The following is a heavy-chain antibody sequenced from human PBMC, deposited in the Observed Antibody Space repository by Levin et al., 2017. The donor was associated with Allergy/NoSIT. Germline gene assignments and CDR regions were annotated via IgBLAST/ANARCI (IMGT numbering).Heavy chain of an antibody. CDR3: TRDRRGVVAPTYADY. J-gene: IGHJ4*02. CDR2: ISSSSSDI. CDR1: GFTFSDYS. Sequence: GESLKISCAASGFTFSDYSMNWVRQAPGKGLEWVSYISSSSSDIYYADSVKGRFTISRDNAKNSLYLQMNSLRAEDTAVYYCTRDRRGVVAPTYADYWGQGTLVTVSS. V-gene: IGHV3-48*01. D-gene: IGHD2-15*01.